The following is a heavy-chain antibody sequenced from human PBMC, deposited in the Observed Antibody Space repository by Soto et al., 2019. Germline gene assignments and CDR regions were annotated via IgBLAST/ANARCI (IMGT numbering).Heavy chain of an antibody. D-gene: IGHD1-26*01. Sequence: QVQLVQSGAEVKKPGASVRVSCKTSGYTFINYGITWVRQAPGQGLEWMGWLSAYNGNTSSSEKLQDRFTMTTDTTTNTVEREVWSLTSDDTSVYYCARWCAIVGGADALDVWGQGTMVIVSS. V-gene: IGHV1-18*01. CDR2: LSAYNGNT. J-gene: IGHJ3*01. CDR3: ARWCAIVGGADALDV. CDR1: GYTFINYG.